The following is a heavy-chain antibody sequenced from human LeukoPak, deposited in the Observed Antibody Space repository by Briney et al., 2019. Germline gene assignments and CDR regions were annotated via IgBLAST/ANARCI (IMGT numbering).Heavy chain of an antibody. D-gene: IGHD1-26*01. Sequence: GGSPRLSCAATELTFITHNMNWARPAPGKGVESVSSISSGGSDIFYADSVKGRFTISRDNAKNSLHLQMNSLGAEDTAVYYCAASGNYRLDYWGQGTLVTVSS. V-gene: IGHV3-48*01. CDR2: ISSGGSDI. J-gene: IGHJ4*02. CDR1: ELTFITHN. CDR3: AASGNYRLDY.